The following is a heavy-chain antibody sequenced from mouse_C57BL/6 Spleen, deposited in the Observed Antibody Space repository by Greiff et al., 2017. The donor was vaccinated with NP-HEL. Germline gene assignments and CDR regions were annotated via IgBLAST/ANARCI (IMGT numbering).Heavy chain of an antibody. Sequence: EVQLQQSGPELVKPGASVKISCKASGYTFTDYYMNWVKQSHGKSLEWIGDINPNNGGTSYNQKFKGKATLTVDKSSSTAYMELRSLTSEDSAVYYCARRPNLHYYGSSYWYFDVWGTGTTVTVSS. CDR2: INPNNGGT. D-gene: IGHD1-1*01. CDR3: ARRPNLHYYGSSYWYFDV. CDR1: GYTFTDYY. J-gene: IGHJ1*03. V-gene: IGHV1-26*01.